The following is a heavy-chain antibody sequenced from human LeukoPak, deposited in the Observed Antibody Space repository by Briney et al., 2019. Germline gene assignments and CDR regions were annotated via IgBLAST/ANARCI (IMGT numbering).Heavy chain of an antibody. V-gene: IGHV1-2*02. D-gene: IGHD3-22*01. J-gene: IGHJ4*02. Sequence: ASVKVSCKASGYTFTGYYMHWVRQAPGQGLEWVGWINPNSGGTNYAQKFQGRVTMTRDTSISTAYIELSRLRSDDTAVYYCARDNTYYYDSSGYYYVWWGQGTLVTVSS. CDR1: GYTFTGYY. CDR3: ARDNTYYYDSSGYYYVW. CDR2: INPNSGGT.